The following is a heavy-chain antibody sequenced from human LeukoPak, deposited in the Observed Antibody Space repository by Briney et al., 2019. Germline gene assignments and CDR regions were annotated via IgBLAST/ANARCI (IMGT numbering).Heavy chain of an antibody. D-gene: IGHD2-8*01. V-gene: IGHV3-23*01. Sequence: GGSLRLSCAASGFTFSSAPMSWVRQAPGKGLEWVSVIGGSGGNTNYADSVRGRFTISRDNSKNTLYLQMNSLRAENTAVYYCAQWHTVDYWGQGTLVTVSS. CDR2: IGGSGGNT. J-gene: IGHJ4*02. CDR3: AQWHTVDY. CDR1: GFTFSSAP.